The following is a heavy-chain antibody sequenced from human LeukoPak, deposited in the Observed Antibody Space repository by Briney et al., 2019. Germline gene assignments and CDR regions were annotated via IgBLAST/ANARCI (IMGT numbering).Heavy chain of an antibody. D-gene: IGHD5-18*01. Sequence: GESLKISCKGSGYSFTSYWIGWVRQMPGKGLEWMGIIYPGDSDTRYSPSFQGQVTISADKSISTAYLQWSSLKASDTAMYYCARLRSGDILGGTAMFDPWGQGTLVTVSS. CDR1: GYSFTSYW. V-gene: IGHV5-51*01. CDR2: IYPGDSDT. CDR3: ARLRSGDILGGTAMFDP. J-gene: IGHJ5*02.